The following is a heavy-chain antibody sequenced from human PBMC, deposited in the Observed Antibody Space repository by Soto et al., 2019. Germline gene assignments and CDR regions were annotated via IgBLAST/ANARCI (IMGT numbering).Heavy chain of an antibody. Sequence: LRLSCAASGFTFRSYSMNWVRQAPGKGLEWVSSISSSSSYIYYADSVKGRFTISRDNAKNSLYLQMNSLRAEDTAVYYCASVTAVVRWGQGALVTVSS. V-gene: IGHV3-21*01. CDR2: ISSSSSYI. D-gene: IGHD2-21*02. CDR1: GFTFRSYS. J-gene: IGHJ5*02. CDR3: ASVTAVVR.